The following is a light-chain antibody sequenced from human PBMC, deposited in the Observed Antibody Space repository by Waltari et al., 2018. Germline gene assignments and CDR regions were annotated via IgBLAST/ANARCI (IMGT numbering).Light chain of an antibody. J-gene: IGLJ3*02. V-gene: IGLV4-69*01. Sequence: QLVLTQSPSASASLGASVSLTCTLSSGHSYYAIAWQQQQPQKGPRYLMKVTSDGSHTKGDGIPDRFSGSSSGAERYLTISSLQSEDAADYYCQTWGTGIWVFGGGTKLTVL. CDR2: VTSDGSH. CDR3: QTWGTGIWV. CDR1: SGHSYYA.